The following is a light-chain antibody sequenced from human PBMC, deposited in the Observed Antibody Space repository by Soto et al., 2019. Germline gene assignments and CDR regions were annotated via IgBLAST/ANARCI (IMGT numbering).Light chain of an antibody. J-gene: IGLJ1*01. CDR2: DVS. CDR3: SSYTGSSTLYV. CDR1: SSDVGGYNY. V-gene: IGLV2-14*01. Sequence: QPVLTQPASVSGSPGQSITVSCTGTSSDVGGYNYVSWYQQHPGKAPKLMIYDVSNRPSGVSNRFSGSKSGNTASLTISGLQAEDEADYYCSSYTGSSTLYVFGTGTKLTVL.